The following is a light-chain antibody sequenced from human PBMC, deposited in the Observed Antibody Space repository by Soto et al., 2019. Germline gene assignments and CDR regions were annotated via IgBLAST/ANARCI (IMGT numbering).Light chain of an antibody. CDR3: QQLHSYPIT. V-gene: IGKV1-13*02. CDR2: DVS. Sequence: AIQLTQSPSSLSASVGDRVTITCRASQDIRGALAWYQQKPGKAPKILIYDVSTLESGVPSRFSGSSSGTDFTLTISSLQPVDFATYYCQQLHSYPITFGQGTRLEIK. J-gene: IGKJ5*01. CDR1: QDIRGA.